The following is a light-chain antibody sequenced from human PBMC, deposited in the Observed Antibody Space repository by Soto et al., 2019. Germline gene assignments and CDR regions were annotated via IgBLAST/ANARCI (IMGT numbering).Light chain of an antibody. V-gene: IGLV2-18*02. J-gene: IGLJ1*01. CDR3: SSYTSTSRYV. CDR2: GVT. Sequence: QSALTQPPSVSGSPGQSVTISCTGTSSDVGKYDRVSWYQQPPGTAPKLIIYGVTNRPSGVPARFSGSKSGNTASLTISGLQAEDEADYYCSSYTSTSRYVFGAGTKVTVL. CDR1: SSDVGKYDR.